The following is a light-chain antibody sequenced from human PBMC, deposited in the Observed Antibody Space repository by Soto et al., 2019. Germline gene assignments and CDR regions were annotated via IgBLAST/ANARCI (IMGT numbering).Light chain of an antibody. J-gene: IGLJ1*01. CDR3: SSYTSSSTLV. CDR2: EVS. CDR1: SSDVGGYNY. Sequence: QSALTQPASVSGSPGQSITISCTGTSSDVGGYNYVSWYQQHPGKAPKLMIYEVSNRPSEVSNRFSGSKSGNTASLTISGLQAEDEAYYYCSSYTSSSTLVFGTGTKLTVL. V-gene: IGLV2-14*01.